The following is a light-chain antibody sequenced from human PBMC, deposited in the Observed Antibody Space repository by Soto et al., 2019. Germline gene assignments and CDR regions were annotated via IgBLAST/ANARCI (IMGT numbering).Light chain of an antibody. J-gene: IGLJ1*01. CDR2: GNT. Sequence: QSVLAQPPSVSGAPGQRVTISCTGSNSNIGAGYDVHWYQQLPGTAPKLLIYGNTNRPSGVPDRFSGSRSCTSASLAITGLQADDEAVYYCHSQDRSLNGYVFGTGTKLAVL. CDR1: NSNIGAGYD. V-gene: IGLV1-40*01. CDR3: HSQDRSLNGYV.